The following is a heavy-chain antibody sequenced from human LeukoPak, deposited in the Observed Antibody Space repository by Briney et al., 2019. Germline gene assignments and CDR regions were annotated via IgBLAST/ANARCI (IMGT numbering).Heavy chain of an antibody. J-gene: IGHJ3*02. Sequence: SGGSLRLSCAASGFAFSDYYMSWIRQAPGKGLEWVSYISSSGSTIYYADSVKGRFTISRDNAKNSLYLQMNSLRAEDTAVYYCARSDARLVEAFDIWGQGTMVTVSS. CDR1: GFAFSDYY. D-gene: IGHD3-9*01. V-gene: IGHV3-11*04. CDR2: ISSSGSTI. CDR3: ARSDARLVEAFDI.